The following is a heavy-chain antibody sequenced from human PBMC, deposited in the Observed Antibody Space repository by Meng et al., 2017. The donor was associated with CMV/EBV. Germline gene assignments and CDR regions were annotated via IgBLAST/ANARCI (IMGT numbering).Heavy chain of an antibody. CDR1: AGSFSGYY. D-gene: IGHD2-2*01. Sequence: SETLSLTCAVDAGSFSGYYWSWTRQPPGNGLEWIGEINHSGSTNYNPSLKSRVTISVDTSKNQFSLKLSSVTASDTAVYYCASVGARLVVVPACRNGYSNYPVCAYYGMDVWGQGTTVTVSS. V-gene: IGHV4-34*01. CDR2: INHSGST. J-gene: IGHJ6*02. CDR3: ASVGARLVVVPACRNGYSNYPVCAYYGMDV.